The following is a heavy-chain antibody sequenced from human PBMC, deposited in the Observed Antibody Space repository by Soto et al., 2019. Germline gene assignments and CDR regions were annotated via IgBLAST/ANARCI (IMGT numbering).Heavy chain of an antibody. CDR1: GFIFSNNG. CDR2: MSYDGSDT. CDR3: TIVRVADSALDH. D-gene: IGHD3-10*02. J-gene: IGHJ4*02. V-gene: IGHV3-30*02. Sequence: GGSLRLSCVGSGFIFSNNGMHWVRQTPGKGLEWVAFMSYDGSDTFYADSVKRRFTISRDNSKNTLFLHMSNLRAEDTAMYHCTIVRVADSALDHWGQVTPVTVST.